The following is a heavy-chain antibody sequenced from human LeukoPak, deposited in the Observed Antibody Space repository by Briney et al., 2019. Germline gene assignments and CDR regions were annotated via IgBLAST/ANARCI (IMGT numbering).Heavy chain of an antibody. D-gene: IGHD6-19*01. CDR1: GFTVSSNY. Sequence: GGSLRLSCAASGFTVSSNYMSWVRQAPGKGLEWVSVIYSGDNTYYADSVKGRFTISRDNSKNTLYLQMNSLRAEDTAVYYCARPIAVAGLYYFDYWGQGTLVTVSS. CDR2: IYSGDNT. J-gene: IGHJ4*02. CDR3: ARPIAVAGLYYFDY. V-gene: IGHV3-66*01.